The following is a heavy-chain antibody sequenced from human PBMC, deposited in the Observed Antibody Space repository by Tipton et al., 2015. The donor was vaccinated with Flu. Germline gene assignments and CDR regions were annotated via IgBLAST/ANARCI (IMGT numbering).Heavy chain of an antibody. J-gene: IGHJ4*02. D-gene: IGHD2-21*01. CDR1: GFTFRSYG. Sequence: GSLRLSCAASGFTFRSYGMHWVRQGPGKALVWVSHVNSDRSSITYADSVKGRFTISRDNAKNSLYLQMNSLRAEDTAVYYCARQIGGGDCYWGQGTLVTVSS. CDR2: VNSDRSSI. V-gene: IGHV3-74*01. CDR3: ARQIGGGDCY.